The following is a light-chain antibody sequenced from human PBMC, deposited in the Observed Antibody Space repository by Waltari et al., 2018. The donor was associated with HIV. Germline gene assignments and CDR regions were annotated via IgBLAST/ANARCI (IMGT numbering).Light chain of an antibody. Sequence: EIVLTQSPVTLSLSPGDRATLSCRASQSVTSSFLSWSQQKPGQAPRLLIYGASSRDTGIPYRFSGGGSGTDFTLTISRLEPEDFAVYYCQQYGSSPLTFGGGTKVEIK. J-gene: IGKJ4*01. V-gene: IGKV3-20*01. CDR2: GAS. CDR1: QSVTSSF. CDR3: QQYGSSPLT.